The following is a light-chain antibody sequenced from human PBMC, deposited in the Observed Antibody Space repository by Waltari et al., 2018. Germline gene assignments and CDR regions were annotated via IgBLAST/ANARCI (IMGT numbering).Light chain of an antibody. J-gene: IGKJ1*01. Sequence: PGERASLSCRASQSVSRSLAWYQQKPGQAPRLLIYGASSRATGVPDRFSGSGSGTDFSLTISRLEPEDFAVYYCQHYVRLPVTFGQGTKVEIK. CDR1: QSVSRS. CDR3: QHYVRLPVT. CDR2: GAS. V-gene: IGKV3-20*01.